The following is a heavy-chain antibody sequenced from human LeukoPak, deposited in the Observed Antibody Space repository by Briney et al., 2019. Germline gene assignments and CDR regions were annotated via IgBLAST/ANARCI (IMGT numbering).Heavy chain of an antibody. Sequence: PGGSLRLSCAASGFTFSSYAMSWVRQAPGKGLEWVPAISGSGGSTYYADSVKGRFTISRDNSKNTLYLQMNSLRAEDTAVYYCAKDYSSGSSFDYWGQGTLVTVSS. J-gene: IGHJ4*02. D-gene: IGHD3-10*01. CDR3: AKDYSSGSSFDY. CDR1: GFTFSSYA. CDR2: ISGSGGST. V-gene: IGHV3-23*01.